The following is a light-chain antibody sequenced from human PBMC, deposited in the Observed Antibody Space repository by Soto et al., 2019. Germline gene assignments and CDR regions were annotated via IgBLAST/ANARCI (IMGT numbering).Light chain of an antibody. Sequence: SALTQPASVSGSPGQSITISCTGTSSDVGGYNYVSWYQQHPGKAPKVMIYDVSNRPSGVSNRFSGSKSGNTAFLTISGLQAEDEADYYCNSYTTSSTLPYVFGSGTKLTVL. CDR2: DVS. J-gene: IGLJ1*01. V-gene: IGLV2-14*03. CDR3: NSYTTSSTLPYV. CDR1: SSDVGGYNY.